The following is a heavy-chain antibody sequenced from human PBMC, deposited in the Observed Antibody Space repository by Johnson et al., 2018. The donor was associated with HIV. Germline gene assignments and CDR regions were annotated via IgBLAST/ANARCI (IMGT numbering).Heavy chain of an antibody. CDR3: AREETTAPAAFDI. CDR1: GFTFSDYG. J-gene: IGHJ3*02. V-gene: IGHV3-NL1*01. Sequence: QVQLVESGGGVVQPGRSLRLSCAASGFTFSDYGIHWVRQAPGKGLEWVSVIYSGGNTYYADSVRGRFTISRDNSKNTLYLQMNSLRAEDTAVYHCAREETTAPAAFDIWGQGTMVTVSS. D-gene: IGHD4-17*01. CDR2: IYSGGNT.